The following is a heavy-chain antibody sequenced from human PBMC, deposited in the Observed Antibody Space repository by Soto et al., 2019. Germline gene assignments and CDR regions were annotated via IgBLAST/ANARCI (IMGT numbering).Heavy chain of an antibody. CDR3: AREVGLAYCGGDCSRWYCDL. CDR1: GGSISSGGYY. D-gene: IGHD2-21*02. V-gene: IGHV4-31*03. Sequence: QVQLQESGPGLVRPSQTLSLTCTVSGGSISSGGYYWSWIRQHPGKGLEWIGYINYSGSTHYNPSLQSRVTISVDTSKNQSSLKLSTVTAADTAVYYCAREVGLAYCGGDCSRWYCDLWRRGTLVTVSS. CDR2: INYSGST. J-gene: IGHJ2*01.